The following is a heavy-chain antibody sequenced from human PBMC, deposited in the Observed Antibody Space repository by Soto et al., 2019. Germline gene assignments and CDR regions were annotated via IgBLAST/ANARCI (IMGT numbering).Heavy chain of an antibody. Sequence: ASVKVSCKASGYTFTGYYMHWVRQAPGQGLEWMGWINPNSGGTNYAQKFPGRVTMTRETSISTAYMDLSRLRSDDTGVYYCAPSNVGGGSSSWYDWFDPWGQGTLVTVSS. V-gene: IGHV1-2*02. J-gene: IGHJ5*02. CDR1: GYTFTGYY. D-gene: IGHD6-13*01. CDR3: APSNVGGGSSSWYDWFDP. CDR2: INPNSGGT.